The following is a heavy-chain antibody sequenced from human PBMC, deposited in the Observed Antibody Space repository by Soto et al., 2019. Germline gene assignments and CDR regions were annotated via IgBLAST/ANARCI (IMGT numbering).Heavy chain of an antibody. Sequence: GGSLRLSCGASGFTFSSYAMSWVRQAPGKGLEWFSAISGSGGSTYYADSVKGRFTISRDNSKNTLYLQMNSLRAEDTAVYYCAKRKVVNRDYYSYYGMDVWGQGTTVTVSS. D-gene: IGHD2-15*01. J-gene: IGHJ6*02. V-gene: IGHV3-23*01. CDR2: ISGSGGST. CDR3: AKRKVVNRDYYSYYGMDV. CDR1: GFTFSSYA.